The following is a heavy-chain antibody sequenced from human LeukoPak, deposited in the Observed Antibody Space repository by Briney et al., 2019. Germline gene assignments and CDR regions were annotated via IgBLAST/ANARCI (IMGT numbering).Heavy chain of an antibody. CDR3: VRDPYSSGWTVPFDY. CDR2: IWYDGSKK. J-gene: IGHJ4*02. D-gene: IGHD3-22*01. V-gene: IGHV3-33*01. CDR1: GFIFSSYG. Sequence: PGRSLRLSCAASGFIFSSYGMHWVRQAPGKGLEWVALIWYDGSKKDYADSVKGRFTVSRDNSKNTLDLQMNSLRAEDTAVYYCVRDPYSSGWTVPFDYWGQGTPVTVSS.